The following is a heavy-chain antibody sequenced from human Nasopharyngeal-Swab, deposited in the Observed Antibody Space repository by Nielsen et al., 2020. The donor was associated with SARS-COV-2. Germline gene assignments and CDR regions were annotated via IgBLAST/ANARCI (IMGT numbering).Heavy chain of an antibody. CDR2: IYYSGST. J-gene: IGHJ6*02. CDR3: ARRILYDGMDV. V-gene: IGHV4-39*07. D-gene: IGHD2-15*01. Sequence: WIRQPPGKGLEWIGSIYYSGSTYYNPSLKSRVTISVDTSKNQFSLKLSSVTAADTAVYYCARRILYDGMDVWGQGTTVPSP.